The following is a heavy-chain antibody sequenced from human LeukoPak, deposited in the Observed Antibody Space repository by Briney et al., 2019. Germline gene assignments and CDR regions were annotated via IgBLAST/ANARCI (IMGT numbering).Heavy chain of an antibody. CDR2: IIPIFGTA. CDR1: GGTFSSYA. J-gene: IGHJ5*02. V-gene: IGHV1-69*01. CDR3: ARPRYCSGGSCYNWFDP. D-gene: IGHD2-15*01. Sequence: SVKVSCKASGGTFSSYAISWVRQAPGQGLEWMGGIIPIFGTANYAQKFQGRVTITADESTSTAYMELSSLRPEDTAVYYCARPRYCSGGSCYNWFDPWGQGTLVTVSS.